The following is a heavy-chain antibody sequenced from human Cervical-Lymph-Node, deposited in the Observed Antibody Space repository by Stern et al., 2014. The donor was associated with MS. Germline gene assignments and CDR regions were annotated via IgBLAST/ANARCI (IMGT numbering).Heavy chain of an antibody. D-gene: IGHD3-22*01. Sequence: QLQLQESGPGLVKPSETLSLTCSVSGNSISSGRYFWGWVRQPPGKGLEWIATIYYGGNTYYNPSLKSRGNMSVGKSRNQFSLRQISMPAADTAIYYCVRPSSGSYPSFDPWGQGTLVTVSS. CDR2: IYYGGNT. J-gene: IGHJ5*02. V-gene: IGHV4-39*01. CDR1: GNSISSGRYF. CDR3: VRPSSGSYPSFDP.